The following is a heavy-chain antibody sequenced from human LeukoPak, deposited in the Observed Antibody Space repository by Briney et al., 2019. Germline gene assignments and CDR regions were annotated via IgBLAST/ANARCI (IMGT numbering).Heavy chain of an antibody. CDR2: ISSSSRYI. V-gene: IGHV3-11*05. CDR1: GFTFSDYY. CDR3: AKGIYSSGWSYFDY. J-gene: IGHJ4*01. D-gene: IGHD6-19*01. Sequence: NPAGTLSLSCAASGFTFSDYYMSWLRQAQGMGLEWVSYISSSSRYIYYADSVKGRFTISRDNSKNTLYLQMNSLRAEDTAVYYCAKGIYSSGWSYFDYWGHGTLVTVSS.